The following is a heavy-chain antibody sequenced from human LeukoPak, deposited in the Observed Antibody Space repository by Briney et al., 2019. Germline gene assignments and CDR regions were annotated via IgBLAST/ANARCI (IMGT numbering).Heavy chain of an antibody. CDR2: ISGSGVST. D-gene: IGHD2-21*02. Sequence: GGSLRLSCAASGFTFSGYSMNWVRQAPGKGLEWVSVISGSGVSTYYADSVKGRFTISRDNSKNTLYLQMNSLRAEDTAVYYCAKSDAYFCGGDCYAFDIWGQGTMVTVSS. J-gene: IGHJ3*02. CDR3: AKSDAYFCGGDCYAFDI. CDR1: GFTFSGYS. V-gene: IGHV3-23*01.